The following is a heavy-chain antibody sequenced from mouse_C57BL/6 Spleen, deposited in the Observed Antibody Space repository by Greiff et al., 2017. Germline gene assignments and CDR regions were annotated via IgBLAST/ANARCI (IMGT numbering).Heavy chain of an antibody. J-gene: IGHJ2*01. Sequence: VQLQQSGPELVKPGASVKISCKASGYTFTDYYMNWVKQSHGKSLEWIGDINPNNGGTSYNQKFKGKATLTVDKSSSTAYMQLSSLTSEDSAVYYCARYYDDLYYFDYWGQGTTLTVSS. CDR3: ARYYDDLYYFDY. V-gene: IGHV1-26*01. D-gene: IGHD2-13*01. CDR1: GYTFTDYY. CDR2: INPNNGGT.